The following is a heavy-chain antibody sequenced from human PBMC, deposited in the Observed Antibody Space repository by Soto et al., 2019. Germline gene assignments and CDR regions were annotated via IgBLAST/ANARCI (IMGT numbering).Heavy chain of an antibody. CDR3: ARVISQAPLGYCSGGSCYVRGAFDI. CDR1: GFTFSSYS. CDR2: ISSSSSYI. V-gene: IGHV3-21*01. D-gene: IGHD2-15*01. J-gene: IGHJ3*02. Sequence: GGSLRLSCAASGFTFSSYSMNWVRQAPGKGLEWVSSISSSSSYIYYADSVKGRFTISRDNAKNSLYLQMNSLRAEDTAVYYCARVISQAPLGYCSGGSCYVRGAFDIWGQGTMVTVSS.